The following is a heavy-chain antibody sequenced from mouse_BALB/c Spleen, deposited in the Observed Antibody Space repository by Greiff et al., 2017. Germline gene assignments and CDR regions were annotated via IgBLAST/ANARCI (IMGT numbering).Heavy chain of an antibody. D-gene: IGHD2-2*01. V-gene: IGHV1-5*01. CDR1: GYSFTSYW. CDR3: TRPYGYDGAWFAY. J-gene: IGHJ3*01. Sequence: EVQLQQSGTVLARPGASVKMSCKASGYSFTSYWMHWVKQRPGQGLEWIGAIYPGNSDTSYNQKFKGQAKLTAVTTASTAYMELSSLTTEDSAVYYCTRPYGYDGAWFAYWGQGTLVTVSA. CDR2: IYPGNSDT.